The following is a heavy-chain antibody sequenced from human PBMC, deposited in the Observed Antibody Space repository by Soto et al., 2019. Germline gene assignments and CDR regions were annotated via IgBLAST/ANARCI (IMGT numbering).Heavy chain of an antibody. CDR3: AKDLRTTISDYGMDV. CDR2: ISYDETNE. Sequence: QVQLVESGGGLVQPGGSLRLTCVASGFTFGSHGMHWVRQAPGKGLEWVAVISYDETNEHHVDSVKGRFTISRDNSKSILYLQMNRLRPEDTAVYKCAKDLRTTISDYGMDVWGQGTTVTVSS. CDR1: GFTFGSHG. V-gene: IGHV3-30*18. J-gene: IGHJ6*02.